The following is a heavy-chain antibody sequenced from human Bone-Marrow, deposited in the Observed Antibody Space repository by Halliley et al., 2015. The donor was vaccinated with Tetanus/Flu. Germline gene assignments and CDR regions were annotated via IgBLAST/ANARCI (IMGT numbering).Heavy chain of an antibody. CDR1: GGSISRSRDY. J-gene: IGHJ4*02. CDR3: ARHIEGVQLRGNYFDN. D-gene: IGHD4-17*01. V-gene: IGHV4-39*01. CDR2: VYYSGST. Sequence: TLSLTCTVSGGSISRSRDYWGWIRQTPGKGLEWLGSVYYSGSTYYNPSLKSRLTVTLDTSKNQFSLKGRSVTAADTSVYYCARHIEGVQLRGNYFDNWGPGALVTVSS.